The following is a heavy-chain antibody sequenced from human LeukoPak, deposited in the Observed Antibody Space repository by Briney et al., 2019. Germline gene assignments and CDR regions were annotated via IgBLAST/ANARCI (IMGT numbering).Heavy chain of an antibody. D-gene: IGHD2-15*01. CDR2: IIPIFGTA. CDR3: ARVYCSGGSCYDY. Sequence: SVKVSCKASGGTFSSYAISWVRQAPGQGLEWMGGIIPIFGTANCAQKFQGRVTITADESTSTAYMELSSLRSEDTAVYYCARVYCSGGSCYDYWGQGTLVTVSS. CDR1: GGTFSSYA. J-gene: IGHJ4*02. V-gene: IGHV1-69*13.